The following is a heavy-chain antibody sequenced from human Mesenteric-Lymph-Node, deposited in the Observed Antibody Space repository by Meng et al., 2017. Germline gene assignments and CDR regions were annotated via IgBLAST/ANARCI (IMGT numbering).Heavy chain of an antibody. J-gene: IGHJ4*02. CDR1: GYTFTDYY. CDR2: ISPNGGGT. V-gene: IGHV1-2*02. D-gene: IGHD3-16*01. Sequence: QVPLVESGAEVKEPGASVKVSCKASGYTFTDYYIHWIRQAPGQGLEWMGWISPNGGGTIYAQKFQGRVTMTSDTSINTAHMELSRLTFDDTAMYFCVTIEGGFGTTWGQGTVVTVFS. CDR3: VTIEGGFGTT.